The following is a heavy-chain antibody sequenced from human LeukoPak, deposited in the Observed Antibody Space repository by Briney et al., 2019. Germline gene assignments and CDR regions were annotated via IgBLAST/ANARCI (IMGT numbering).Heavy chain of an antibody. D-gene: IGHD2-15*01. CDR2: ISSDETNI. V-gene: IGHV3-30*18. Sequence: GGSLRLSCATSGFTFSNYGMHWVRQAPGKRLEWVAVISSDETNIRYGDSVRGRFTVSRDNAKNTVYLQMNSLGADDTAVYYCAKDPYRVVFATGNYLDPWGQGTLVTVSS. CDR3: AKDPYRVVFATGNYLDP. J-gene: IGHJ5*02. CDR1: GFTFSNYG.